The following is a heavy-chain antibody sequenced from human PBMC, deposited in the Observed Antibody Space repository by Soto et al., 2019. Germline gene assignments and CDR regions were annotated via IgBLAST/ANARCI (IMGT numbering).Heavy chain of an antibody. CDR1: GGSISSSSYY. CDR2: IYYSGST. D-gene: IGHD3-3*01. Sequence: PSETLSLTCTVSGGSISSSSYYWGWIRQPPGKGLEWIGSIYYSGSTYYNPSLKSRVTISVDTSKNQFSLKLSSVTAADTAVYYCARQSYDFWSGYYSNWFDPWGQGTLVTVSS. J-gene: IGHJ5*02. CDR3: ARQSYDFWSGYYSNWFDP. V-gene: IGHV4-39*01.